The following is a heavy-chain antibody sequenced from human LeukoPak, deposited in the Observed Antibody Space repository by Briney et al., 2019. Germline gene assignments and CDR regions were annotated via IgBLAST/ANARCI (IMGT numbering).Heavy chain of an antibody. V-gene: IGHV3-23*01. CDR1: GFTLGNYA. CDR2: ISSSAGDT. CDR3: AKGQYSAYSQDFDY. D-gene: IGHD5-12*01. J-gene: IGHJ4*02. Sequence: GGSLRLSCAASGFTLGNYAMNWVRQAPGKGLEWVSTISSSAGDTHSAASVKGRFTISRDSSKNTLSLQMNSLKVEDTGVYYCAKGQYSAYSQDFDYWGQGTLVTVSS.